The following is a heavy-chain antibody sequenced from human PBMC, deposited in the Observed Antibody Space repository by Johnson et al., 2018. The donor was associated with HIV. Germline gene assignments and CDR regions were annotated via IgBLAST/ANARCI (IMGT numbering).Heavy chain of an antibody. CDR2: LSYDGSNE. V-gene: IGHV3-30*03. D-gene: IGHD1-26*01. J-gene: IGHJ3*02. CDR3: ARGEGGTYLPDAFDI. CDR1: GFTFSSYG. Sequence: QMLLVESGGGVVQPGRSLRLSCIASGFTFSSYGMHWVSQAPGKGLQWVALLSYDGSNEYYADSVQGRFTISRDNYKNTLYLQMNSLRAEDTAVYYCARGEGGTYLPDAFDIWGQGTMVTVSS.